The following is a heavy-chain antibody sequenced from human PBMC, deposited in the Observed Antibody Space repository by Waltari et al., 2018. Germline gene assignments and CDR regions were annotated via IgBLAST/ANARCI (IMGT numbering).Heavy chain of an antibody. J-gene: IGHJ5*02. D-gene: IGHD3-10*01. CDR1: GYTFPNYA. V-gene: IGHV1-3*01. CDR3: ARGPSRGWFDP. CDR2: IHAGNGNT. Sequence: QVQLVQSGADVKKPGASVKVSSRASGYTFPNYALAWVRQAPGQRLEGMGWIHAGNGNTKYSQKFQGRVTITRDTSASTAYMELSSLRSEDTAVYYCARGPSRGWFDPWGQGTLVTVSS.